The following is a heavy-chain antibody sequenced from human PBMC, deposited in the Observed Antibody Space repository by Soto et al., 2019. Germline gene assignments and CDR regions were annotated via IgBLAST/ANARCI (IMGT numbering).Heavy chain of an antibody. CDR2: IIPLFGTT. CDR3: AAELGFGKLSVV. Sequence: QVQVVQSGVEVRRPGSSVKVSCKASGATLRNGVISWVRQAPGQGLEWMGGIIPLFGTTDFAQRFQGRLTITTDESTTTAYMELSRLRSEDTATYYCAAELGFGKLSVVWGQGTTVIVSS. J-gene: IGHJ6*02. D-gene: IGHD3-10*01. V-gene: IGHV1-69*01. CDR1: GATLRNGV.